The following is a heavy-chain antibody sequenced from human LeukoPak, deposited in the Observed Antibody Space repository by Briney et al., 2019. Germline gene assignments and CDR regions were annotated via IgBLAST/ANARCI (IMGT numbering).Heavy chain of an antibody. CDR3: ATMGSGSYFNF. D-gene: IGHD1-26*01. Sequence: SETLSLTCGVYGGSFSIYCWNWIRQPPGKGLEWIGEINQSGSTKYNPSLKSRVTISVDTSKNQFSLKLSSVTAADTAVYYCATMGSGSYFNFWGQGSLVTVSS. V-gene: IGHV4-34*01. J-gene: IGHJ4*02. CDR1: GGSFSIYC. CDR2: INQSGST.